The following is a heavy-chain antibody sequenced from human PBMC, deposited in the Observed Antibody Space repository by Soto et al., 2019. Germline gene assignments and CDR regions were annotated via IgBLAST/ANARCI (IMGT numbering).Heavy chain of an antibody. CDR1: GYTFSDFD. V-gene: IGHV1-8*01. D-gene: IGHD3-16*01. CDR3: ARGNPFNYAGFDV. Sequence: QAHLEQSGAEVKRPGASVKVSCKASGYTFSDFDINWLRQASGQGPEWMGWMNAKSGDTFFAQRFPGKFNMTWDTSLSTAYLEVGSLTSDDTAMDYCARGNPFNYAGFDVWGQGTTVAVSS. CDR2: MNAKSGDT. J-gene: IGHJ6*02.